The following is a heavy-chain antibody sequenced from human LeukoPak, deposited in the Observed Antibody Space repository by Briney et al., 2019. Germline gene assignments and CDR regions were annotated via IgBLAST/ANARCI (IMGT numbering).Heavy chain of an antibody. V-gene: IGHV3-33*06. CDR1: GCTFSSCG. D-gene: IGHD6-13*01. CDR2: IWYDGSNK. CDR3: AKSPEPGIAAAAPLPY. J-gene: IGHJ4*02. Sequence: GGSLRLSCAASGCTFSSCGMHWVRQAPAKGMEWVAVIWYDGSNKYYADSVKGRFTISRDNSKTTLYLQMSRLRAEDTAVYYCAKSPEPGIAAAAPLPYWGQGTLVTVSS.